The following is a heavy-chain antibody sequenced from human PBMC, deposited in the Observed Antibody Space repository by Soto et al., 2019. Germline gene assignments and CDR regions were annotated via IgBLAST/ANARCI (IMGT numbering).Heavy chain of an antibody. V-gene: IGHV1-2*04. Sequence: ASVKVSCKASGYTFTGYYMHWVRQAPGQGLEWMGWINPNSGGTNYAQKFQGWVTMTRDTSISTAYMELSRLRSDDTAVYYCARANSSWYEAQNWFDPWGQGTLVTVSS. CDR1: GYTFTGYY. CDR3: ARANSSWYEAQNWFDP. CDR2: INPNSGGT. J-gene: IGHJ5*02. D-gene: IGHD6-13*01.